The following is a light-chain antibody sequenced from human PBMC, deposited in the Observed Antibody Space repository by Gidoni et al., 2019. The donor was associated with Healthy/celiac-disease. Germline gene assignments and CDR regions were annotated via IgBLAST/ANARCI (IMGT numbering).Light chain of an antibody. V-gene: IGLV2-8*01. CDR3: SSYAGSNNLV. Sequence: QSPLTPPPSASGSPGPSVTISCTGTSSDVGGYNYVSWYQPHPGKSPKLMIYEVSKRPSGVPDRFSGSKSGNTASLTVSGLQAEDEADYYCSSYAGSNNLVFGGGTKLTVL. J-gene: IGLJ2*01. CDR2: EVS. CDR1: SSDVGGYNY.